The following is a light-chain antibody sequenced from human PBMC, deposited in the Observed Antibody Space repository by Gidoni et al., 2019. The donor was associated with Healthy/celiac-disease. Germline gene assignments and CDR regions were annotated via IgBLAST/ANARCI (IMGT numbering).Light chain of an antibody. CDR2: DAS. Sequence: DIQMTQTPSCLSASVGARVTITCQASQDISNYLNWYQQKPGKAPKLLIYDASNLETGVPSRFSGSGSGTDFTFTISSLQPEDIATYYCQQYENLPITFGPXTKVDIK. CDR3: QQYENLPIT. CDR1: QDISNY. J-gene: IGKJ3*01. V-gene: IGKV1-33*01.